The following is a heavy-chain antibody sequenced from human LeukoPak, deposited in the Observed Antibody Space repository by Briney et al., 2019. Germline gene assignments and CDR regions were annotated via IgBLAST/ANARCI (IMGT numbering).Heavy chain of an antibody. V-gene: IGHV3-48*03. CDR2: ISSSGSTI. J-gene: IGHJ6*03. CDR3: AGDSGSYHGYYYYYMDV. D-gene: IGHD1-26*01. CDR1: GFTFSSYE. Sequence: PGGSLRLSCAASGFTFSSYEMNWVRQAPGKGLEWVSYISSSGSTIYYADSVKGRFTISRDNAKNSLYLQMNSLRAEDTAVYYCAGDSGSYHGYYYYYMDVWGKGTTVTISS.